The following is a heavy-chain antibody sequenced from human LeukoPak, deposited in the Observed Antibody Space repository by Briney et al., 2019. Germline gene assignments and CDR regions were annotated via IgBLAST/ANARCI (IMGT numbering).Heavy chain of an antibody. J-gene: IGHJ4*02. CDR1: GYSFTTYW. D-gene: IGHD6-19*01. V-gene: IGHV5-51*01. CDR3: VRLLAVAGNGGFDY. Sequence: NRGESLKISCKGSGYSFTTYWIGWVRQMPGKGLGWMRIIYPGESDTRYSPSFQGQVTISDDKSISTAYLQWSSLKASDTAMYYCVRLLAVAGNGGFDYWGRGTLVTVSS. CDR2: IYPGESDT.